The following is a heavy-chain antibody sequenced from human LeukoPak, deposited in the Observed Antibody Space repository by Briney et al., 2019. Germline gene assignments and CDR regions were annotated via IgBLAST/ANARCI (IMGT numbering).Heavy chain of an antibody. CDR2: IWYDGSNK. Sequence: GGSLRLSCAASGFNFRNYGMHWVRQAPGKGLEWVAVIWYDGSNKYYVDSVEGRFTISRDNSKNTLFLEMDSLRAEDTAVYYCARGGEGATPFDYWGQGTLVTVSS. J-gene: IGHJ4*02. D-gene: IGHD1-26*01. CDR3: ARGGEGATPFDY. V-gene: IGHV3-33*01. CDR1: GFNFRNYG.